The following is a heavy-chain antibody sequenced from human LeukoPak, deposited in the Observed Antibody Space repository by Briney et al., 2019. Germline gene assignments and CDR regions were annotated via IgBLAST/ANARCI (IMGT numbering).Heavy chain of an antibody. CDR3: AKVKTHWYFDN. CDR1: GFPFSTND. J-gene: IGHJ4*02. Sequence: GGSLRLSCAASGFPFSTNDMSWVRQAPGKGLEWVSAISGSASGGTTYEDSVKGRFTTSRDNSKGTLYLRMNSLRAEDTAIYYCAKVKTHWYFDNWGRGTLVTVSS. V-gene: IGHV3-23*01. CDR2: ISGSASGGT. D-gene: IGHD1-1*01.